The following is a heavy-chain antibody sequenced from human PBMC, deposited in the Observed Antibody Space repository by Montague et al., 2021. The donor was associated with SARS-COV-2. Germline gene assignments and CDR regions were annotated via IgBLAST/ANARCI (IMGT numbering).Heavy chain of an antibody. D-gene: IGHD3-22*01. V-gene: IGHV4-59*01. J-gene: IGHJ4*02. CDR1: GGSISSYY. CDR2: IYYSGST. Sequence: SETLSLTCTVSGGSISSYYWSWIRQPPGKGLEWIGYIYYSGSTNYNPSLKSRVTISVDTSKNQFSLKLSSVTAADTAVHYCARGSHYYDSSGYYFDYWGQGTLGTVSS. CDR3: ARGSHYYDSSGYYFDY.